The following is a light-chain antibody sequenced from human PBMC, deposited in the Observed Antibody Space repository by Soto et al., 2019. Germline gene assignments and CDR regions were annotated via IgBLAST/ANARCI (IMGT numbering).Light chain of an antibody. CDR3: SSYTTSSTGV. CDR2: EVS. Sequence: QSALTQPASVSGSPGQSITISCTGTSSDVGGYNYVSWYQQHPGKAPKLIIYEVSNRPSGVSNRFSGSKPGNTASLTISGLQAEDEADYYCSSYTTSSTGVFGGGTKVTVL. J-gene: IGLJ3*02. V-gene: IGLV2-14*01. CDR1: SSDVGGYNY.